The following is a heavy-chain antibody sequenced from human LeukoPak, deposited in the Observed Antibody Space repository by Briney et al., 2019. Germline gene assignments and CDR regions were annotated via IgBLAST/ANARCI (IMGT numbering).Heavy chain of an antibody. Sequence: ASVKVSCKASGGTFSSYAISWVRQAPGQGLEWMGRIIPILGIANYAQKFQGRVTITADKSTSTAYMELSSLGSEDTAVYYCARDQDREGYDFWSNYYYYGMDVWGQGTTVTVSS. J-gene: IGHJ6*02. CDR1: GGTFSSYA. V-gene: IGHV1-69*04. D-gene: IGHD3-3*01. CDR2: IIPILGIA. CDR3: ARDQDREGYDFWSNYYYYGMDV.